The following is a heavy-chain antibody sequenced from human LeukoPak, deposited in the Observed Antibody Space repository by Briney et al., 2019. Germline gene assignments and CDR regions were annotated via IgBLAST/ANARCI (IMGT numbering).Heavy chain of an antibody. V-gene: IGHV1-69*13. J-gene: IGHJ4*02. D-gene: IGHD3-10*01. Sequence: GASVKVSCKASGGTFSSYAISWVRQASGQGLEWMGGIIPIFGTANYAQKFQGRVTITADESTSTAYMELSSLRSEDTAVYYCARVTMVRGVIHDYWGQGTLVTVSS. CDR2: IIPIFGTA. CDR1: GGTFSSYA. CDR3: ARVTMVRGVIHDY.